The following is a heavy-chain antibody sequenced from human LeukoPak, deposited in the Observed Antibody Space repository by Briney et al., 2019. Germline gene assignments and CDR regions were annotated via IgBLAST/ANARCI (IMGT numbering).Heavy chain of an antibody. D-gene: IGHD4-11*01. V-gene: IGHV3-30*04. CDR3: ARDRGFRYDYTDHYGMDV. CDR1: GFTFSSYT. CDR2: ISYDGSNK. J-gene: IGHJ6*02. Sequence: GGSLRLSCAASGFTFSSYTMHWVRQAPGKGLEWVALISYDGSNKHYADSVKGRFTISRDNSKNTLFLQMSSLRAEDAAVYYCARDRGFRYDYTDHYGMDVWGQGTTVTVSS.